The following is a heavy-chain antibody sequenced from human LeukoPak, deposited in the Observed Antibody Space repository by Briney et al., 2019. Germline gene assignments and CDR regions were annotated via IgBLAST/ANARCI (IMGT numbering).Heavy chain of an antibody. V-gene: IGHV4-34*01. CDR1: GGSFSGYY. Sequence: SETLSLTCAVYGGSFSGYYWSWTRQPPGKGLEWIGEINHSGSTNYNPSLKSRVTISVDTSKNQFSLKLSSVTAADTAVHYCARGWVSVAGTILYYFDYWGQGTLVTVSS. D-gene: IGHD6-19*01. J-gene: IGHJ4*02. CDR3: ARGWVSVAGTILYYFDY. CDR2: INHSGST.